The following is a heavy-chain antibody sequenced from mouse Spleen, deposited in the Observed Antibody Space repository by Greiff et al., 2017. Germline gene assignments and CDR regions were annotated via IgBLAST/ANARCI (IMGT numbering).Heavy chain of an antibody. CDR1: GYSFTGYY. J-gene: IGHJ2*01. CDR3: ARRATAKYYFDY. D-gene: IGHD1-2*01. V-gene: IGHV1-42*01. Sequence: VQLQQSGPELVKPGASVKISCKASGYSFTGYYMNWVKQSPEKSLEWIGEINPSTGGTTYNQKFKAKATLTVDKSSSTAYMQLKSLTSEDSAVYYCARRATAKYYFDYWGQGTTLTVSS. CDR2: INPSTGGT.